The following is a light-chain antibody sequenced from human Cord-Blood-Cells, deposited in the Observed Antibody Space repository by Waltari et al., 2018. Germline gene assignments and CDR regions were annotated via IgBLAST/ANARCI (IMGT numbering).Light chain of an antibody. CDR3: SSYTSSSTRV. CDR2: EFS. V-gene: IGLV2-14*01. CDR1: TSHVGGYNY. Sequence: HSPLTENASGSGYPGQSIPFSCTGTTSHVGGYNYVSWYQQHPGRTPKLMIYEFSNQPSGVSNRLSGSKSGNTASLTIAGLQAEEEADYYCSSYTSSSTRVLGGGTKLTVL. J-gene: IGLJ3*02.